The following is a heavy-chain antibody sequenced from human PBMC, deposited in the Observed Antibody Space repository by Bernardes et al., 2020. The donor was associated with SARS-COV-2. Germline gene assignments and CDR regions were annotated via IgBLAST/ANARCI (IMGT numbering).Heavy chain of an antibody. J-gene: IGHJ6*02. D-gene: IGHD2-15*01. V-gene: IGHV3-21*01. CDR1: GFTFSSYS. CDR3: ARDVIRGRVSFCGMDV. Sequence: GGSLRLSCAASGFTFSSYSMNWVRQAPGKGLEWISSISGSRSYIYYADSVKGRFTISRDNAKKSLYLQMNSLRAEDTAVYYCARDVIRGRVSFCGMDVWGQGTTVTVSS. CDR2: ISGSRSYI.